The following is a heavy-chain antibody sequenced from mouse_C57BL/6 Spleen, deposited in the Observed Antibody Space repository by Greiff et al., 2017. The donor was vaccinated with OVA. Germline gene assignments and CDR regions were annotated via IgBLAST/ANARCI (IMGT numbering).Heavy chain of an antibody. V-gene: IGHV4-1*01. Sequence: EASGIDFSRFWMSWVRRAPGKGLEWIGEINPDSSTINYAPSLKDKFIISRDNAKDTLDLQMNKVRSEDTALYYCAREVGTWWDYWGQGTSVTVSS. J-gene: IGHJ4*01. D-gene: IGHD1-1*02. CDR2: INPDSSTI. CDR1: GIDFSRFW. CDR3: AREVGTWWDY.